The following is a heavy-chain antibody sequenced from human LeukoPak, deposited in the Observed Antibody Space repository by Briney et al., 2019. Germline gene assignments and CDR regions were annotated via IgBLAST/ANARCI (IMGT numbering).Heavy chain of an antibody. Sequence: SQTLSLTCTVSGGSISSGSYYWSWIRQPAGKGLEWIGRIYSSGSTNYNPSLKSRVTISVDTSKNQFSLKLSSVTAADTAVYYCARDRYDSSGYSPYWYFDLWGRGTLVTVSS. J-gene: IGHJ2*01. CDR2: IYSSGST. D-gene: IGHD3-22*01. V-gene: IGHV4-61*02. CDR3: ARDRYDSSGYSPYWYFDL. CDR1: GGSISSGSYY.